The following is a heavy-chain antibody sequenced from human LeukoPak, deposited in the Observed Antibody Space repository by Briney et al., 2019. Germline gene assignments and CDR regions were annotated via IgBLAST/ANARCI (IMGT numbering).Heavy chain of an antibody. CDR2: IYLSGLSTSGST. Sequence: PSETLSLTCTVAGASLNNYHWTWIRQPAGKGLEWIGRIYLSGLSTSGSTDYNPSLSSRVTMSLDTSKKQFFLNLTSVTAADTAVYYCTRGHFDSSGHNSYAPWGQGTLVTVSS. J-gene: IGHJ5*02. CDR3: TRGHFDSSGHNSYAP. CDR1: GASLNNYH. D-gene: IGHD3-22*01. V-gene: IGHV4-4*07.